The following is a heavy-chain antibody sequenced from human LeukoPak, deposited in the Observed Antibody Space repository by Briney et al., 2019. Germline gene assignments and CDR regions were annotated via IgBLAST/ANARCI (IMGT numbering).Heavy chain of an antibody. V-gene: IGHV1-69*13. CDR2: IIPIFGTA. Sequence: SVKVSCEASGGTFSSYAISWVRQAPGQGLEWMGGIIPIFGTANYAQKFQGRVTITADEFTSTAYMELSSLRSEDTAVYYCARGHYYGSGSYYGGFDYWGQGTLVTVSS. D-gene: IGHD3-10*01. J-gene: IGHJ4*02. CDR1: GGTFSSYA. CDR3: ARGHYYGSGSYYGGFDY.